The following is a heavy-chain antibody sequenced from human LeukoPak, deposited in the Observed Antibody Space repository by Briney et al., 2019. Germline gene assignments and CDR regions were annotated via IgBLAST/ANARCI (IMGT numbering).Heavy chain of an antibody. J-gene: IGHJ4*02. CDR3: AKERRLRFGELLHRVIGSHFDY. CDR2: ISGSGGST. D-gene: IGHD3-10*01. Sequence: GGSLRLSCAASGFTFSSYAMSWVRQAPGKGLEWVSAISGSGGSTYYADSVKGRFTISRDNSKNTLYLQMNSLRAEDTAVYYCAKERRLRFGELLHRVIGSHFDYWGQGTLVTVSS. V-gene: IGHV3-23*01. CDR1: GFTFSSYA.